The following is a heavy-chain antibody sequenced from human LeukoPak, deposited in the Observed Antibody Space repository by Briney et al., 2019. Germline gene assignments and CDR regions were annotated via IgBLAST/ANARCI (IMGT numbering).Heavy chain of an antibody. CDR1: GFTVSSNY. CDR3: ARDRGSTEFDY. D-gene: IGHD1-26*01. Sequence: PGGSLRLSCAASGFTVSSNYMSWVRQAPGKGLVWVSRINSDGSRISYADSVKGRLTISRGNAKNTVYLQMNSLRSEDTAVYYCARDRGSTEFDYWGQGTLVTVSS. CDR2: INSDGSRI. J-gene: IGHJ4*02. V-gene: IGHV3-74*01.